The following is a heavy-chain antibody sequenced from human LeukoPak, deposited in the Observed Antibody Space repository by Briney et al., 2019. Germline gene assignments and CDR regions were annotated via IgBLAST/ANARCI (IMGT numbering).Heavy chain of an antibody. CDR3: ARDWSDGFDY. Sequence: GGSLRLSCAASGFTFSSHWMSWVRQAPGKGLEWVAGIKEDGREKYYVDSVKGRFTISRDNAKNSVYLQMNSLRAEDTAVYYCARDWSDGFDYWGQGTLVTVSS. CDR1: GFTFSSHW. CDR2: IKEDGREK. D-gene: IGHD3-3*01. V-gene: IGHV3-7*01. J-gene: IGHJ4*02.